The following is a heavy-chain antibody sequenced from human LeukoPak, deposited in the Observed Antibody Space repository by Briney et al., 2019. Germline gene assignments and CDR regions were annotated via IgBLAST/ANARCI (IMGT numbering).Heavy chain of an antibody. CDR2: IKSKIDSGTT. Sequence: AGGSLRLSCAASGFTFTNAGMSWVRQAPGKGLEWVGRIKSKIDSGTTDYAAHVKGRFTISRDDPKSTLYLQMNSLKTEDTAVYYCTTDHMTTVKYYYYYYYMDVWGKGTTVTISS. D-gene: IGHD4-17*01. V-gene: IGHV3-15*01. J-gene: IGHJ6*03. CDR1: GFTFTNAG. CDR3: TTDHMTTVKYYYYYYYMDV.